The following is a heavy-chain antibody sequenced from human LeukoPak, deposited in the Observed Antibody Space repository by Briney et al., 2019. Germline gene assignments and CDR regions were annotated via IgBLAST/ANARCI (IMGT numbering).Heavy chain of an antibody. CDR2: IHYSGNT. J-gene: IGHJ4*02. CDR1: GGSTSSSNYY. CDR3: ARLGAGPTYYDFWSGYSSFYFDY. D-gene: IGHD3-3*01. Sequence: PSETLSLTCTVSGGSTSSSNYYWGWIRQPPGKGLEWIGGIHYSGNTYYNPSLKSRVTISIDTSKNQFSLKLSSVTAADTAVYYCARLGAGPTYYDFWSGYSSFYFDYWGQGTLVTVSS. V-gene: IGHV4-39*01.